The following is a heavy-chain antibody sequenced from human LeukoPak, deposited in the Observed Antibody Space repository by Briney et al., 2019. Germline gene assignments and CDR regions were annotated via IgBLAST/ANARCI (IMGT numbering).Heavy chain of an antibody. CDR2: ISSSSSYI. Sequence: KSGGSLRLSCAAYGFTYSSYSMNWVRQAPGKVLEWVSSISSSSSYIYYADSVKGRFTISRDNAKNSLYLQMNSLRAEDTAVCYCARDWGYYDSSGYSRDYWGQGTLVTVSS. V-gene: IGHV3-21*01. CDR3: ARDWGYYDSSGYSRDY. CDR1: GFTYSSYS. J-gene: IGHJ4*02. D-gene: IGHD3-22*01.